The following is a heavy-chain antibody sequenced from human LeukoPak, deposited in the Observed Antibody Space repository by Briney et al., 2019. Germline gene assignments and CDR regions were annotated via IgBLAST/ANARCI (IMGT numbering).Heavy chain of an antibody. CDR1: GFPFSKNA. V-gene: IGHV3-23*01. CDR3: AKYRGFGDSYDS. D-gene: IGHD3-10*01. CDR2: IGGSGGST. J-gene: IGHJ4*02. Sequence: GGSLRLSCAASGFPFSKNAMSWVRQAPGKGLKWVSSIGGSGGSTYYADAVKGRFTISRDTSKNTLYLQMNSLRAEDAAVYYCAKYRGFGDSYDSWGQGTLVTVSS.